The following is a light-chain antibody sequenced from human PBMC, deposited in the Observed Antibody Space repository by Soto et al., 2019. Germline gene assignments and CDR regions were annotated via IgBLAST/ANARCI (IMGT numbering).Light chain of an antibody. CDR2: GAS. J-gene: IGKJ1*01. V-gene: IGKV3-15*01. Sequence: EIVMTQSPATLSVSPGERATLSCRASQSVSRNLAWYQLRPGQAPRLLISGASTSAAGIPDRFSGSGSGAEFTLTISSLQSEDFAVYYCQQYNNWRPWTFGQGTKVEIK. CDR3: QQYNNWRPWT. CDR1: QSVSRN.